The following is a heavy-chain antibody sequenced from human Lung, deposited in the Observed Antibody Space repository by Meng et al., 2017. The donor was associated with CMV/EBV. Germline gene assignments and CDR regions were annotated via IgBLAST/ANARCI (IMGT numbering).Heavy chain of an antibody. D-gene: IGHD4-17*01. V-gene: IGHV4-39*07. Sequence: SDXLSPXFPVLGTSIISSTYYWCWIRQPPGKGLVWIGSVSYSGRTNYNPTLTSRVTISVDTSKHQLSLRLSSVTAADTAVYYCAREGGKGDYSDYRIYYGMDVWXQGTTVTVSS. CDR2: VSYSGRT. J-gene: IGHJ6*02. CDR1: GTSIISSTYY. CDR3: AREGGKGDYSDYRIYYGMDV.